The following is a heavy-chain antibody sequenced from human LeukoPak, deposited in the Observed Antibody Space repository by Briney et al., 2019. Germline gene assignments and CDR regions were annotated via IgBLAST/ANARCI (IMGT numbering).Heavy chain of an antibody. D-gene: IGHD3-3*01. Sequence: GGSLRLSCAASGFTFSSYAMHWVRQAPGKGPEWVAVISYDGSNKYYADSVKGRFTISRDNSKNTLYLQMNSLRAEDTAVYYCARDAYYDFWSGYYSHDAFDIWGQGTMVTVSS. CDR3: ARDAYYDFWSGYYSHDAFDI. CDR2: ISYDGSNK. J-gene: IGHJ3*02. V-gene: IGHV3-30-3*01. CDR1: GFTFSSYA.